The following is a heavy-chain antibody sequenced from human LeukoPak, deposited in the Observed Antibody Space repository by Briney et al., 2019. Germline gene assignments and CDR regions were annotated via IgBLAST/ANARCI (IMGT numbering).Heavy chain of an antibody. CDR3: ARDHRYAFDN. CDR2: VGISIDNT. Sequence: GGSLRLSCAASGFTHIDYSMNWVRQAPGKGLEWISYVGISIDNTKYADSVKGQFTISGDSAKNSAFLQMNSLRVEDTAVYYCARDHRYAFDNWGQGTLVTVSS. V-gene: IGHV3-48*04. D-gene: IGHD5-12*01. CDR1: GFTHIDYS. J-gene: IGHJ4*02.